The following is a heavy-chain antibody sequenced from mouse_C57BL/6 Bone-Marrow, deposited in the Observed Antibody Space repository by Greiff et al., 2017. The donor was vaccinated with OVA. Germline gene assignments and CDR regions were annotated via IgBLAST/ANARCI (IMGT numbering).Heavy chain of an antibody. Sequence: EVKLVESGGDLVKPGGSLKLSCAASGFTFSSYGMSWVRQTPDKRLEWVATISSGGSYTYYPDSVKGRFTISRDNAKNTLYLQMSSLKSEDTAMYYCARPRYFDYWGQGTTLTVSS. J-gene: IGHJ2*01. CDR1: GFTFSSYG. D-gene: IGHD3-3*01. CDR2: ISSGGSYT. V-gene: IGHV5-6*01. CDR3: ARPRYFDY.